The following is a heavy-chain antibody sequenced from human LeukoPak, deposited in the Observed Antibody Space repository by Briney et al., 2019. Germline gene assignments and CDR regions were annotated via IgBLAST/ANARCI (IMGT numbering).Heavy chain of an antibody. CDR2: VSPDGTGT. D-gene: IGHD3-10*01. CDR1: GFTFNTYW. J-gene: IGHJ4*02. Sequence: GGSLRLSCAAPGFTFNTYWMHWVRQAPGKGLVWVSRVSPDGTGTNYAGSVKGRFTISRDNAKNTLYLQLNSLRVEDMAVYYCARGASSGYRIDYWSQGTLVTVSS. CDR3: ARGASSGYRIDY. V-gene: IGHV3-74*01.